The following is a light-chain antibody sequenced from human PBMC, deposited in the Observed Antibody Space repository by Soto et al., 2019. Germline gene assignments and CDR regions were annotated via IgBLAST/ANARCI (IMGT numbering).Light chain of an antibody. J-gene: IGKJ1*01. CDR1: QSVSSNY. V-gene: IGKV3-20*01. CDR2: GAS. Sequence: ALTQSPGTLSSSPGERATLSCRTSQSVSSNYLAWYQQKPGQAPRLLIYGASSRATGIPDRFSGSGSGTDFTLTIDRLESEDFAVYFCQQYGDLPWTFGQGTKVEN. CDR3: QQYGDLPWT.